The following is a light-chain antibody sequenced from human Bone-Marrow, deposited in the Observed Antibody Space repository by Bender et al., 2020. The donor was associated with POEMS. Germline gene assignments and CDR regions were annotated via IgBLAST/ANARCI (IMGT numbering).Light chain of an antibody. Sequence: SYELTQPPSVSVSPGQTARITCSADALSTQYAYWYQQRPGQAPVLVIYRGNERPSGIPERFSGSNSGPIATLTISEVQAEDEADYYCQSSHFSGTDIIFGGGTKLTVL. CDR1: ALSTQY. V-gene: IGLV3-25*03. CDR3: QSSHFSGTDII. J-gene: IGLJ2*01. CDR2: RGN.